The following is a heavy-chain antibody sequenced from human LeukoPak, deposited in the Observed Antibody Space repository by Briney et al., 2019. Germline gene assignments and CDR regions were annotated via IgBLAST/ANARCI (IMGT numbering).Heavy chain of an antibody. CDR2: INHSGST. CDR1: GGSFSGYY. V-gene: IGHV4-34*01. CDR3: ARSLAARPASGWFDP. D-gene: IGHD6-6*01. Sequence: SETLSLTCAVYGGSFSGYYWSWIRQPPGKGLEWIGEINHSGSTNYNPSLKSRVTISVDTSKNRFSLKLSSVTAADTAVYYCARSLAARPASGWFDPWGQGTLVTVSS. J-gene: IGHJ5*02.